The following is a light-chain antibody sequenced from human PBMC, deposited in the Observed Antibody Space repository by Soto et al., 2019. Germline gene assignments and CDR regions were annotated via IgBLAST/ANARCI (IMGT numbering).Light chain of an antibody. Sequence: QSVLTQPPSVSAAPGQTVTISCSGSSSNVGGNYVSWYQVLPQKAPKLLIYDNHKRHSGIPDRFSGSKSGTSATLGITDLQTGDEAEYYCGTWDISLDTVVFGGGTKLTVL. J-gene: IGLJ2*01. CDR1: SSNVGGNY. CDR2: DNH. CDR3: GTWDISLDTVV. V-gene: IGLV1-51*01.